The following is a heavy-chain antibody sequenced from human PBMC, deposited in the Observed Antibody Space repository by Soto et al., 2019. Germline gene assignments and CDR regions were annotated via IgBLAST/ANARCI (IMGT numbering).Heavy chain of an antibody. J-gene: IGHJ5*02. CDR3: AKKLGTTGGNFFHP. Sequence: LRLSCSASGFTFISYAMSWVRQAPGKGLEWRSVMSGDGRTRYALSVKGRFTISRDNSKNTLYLQMDSLRAEDPAVYFCAKKLGTTGGNFFHPWGQGALVTVSS. CDR1: GFTFISYA. CDR2: MSGDGRT. V-gene: IGHV3-23*01. D-gene: IGHD1-1*01.